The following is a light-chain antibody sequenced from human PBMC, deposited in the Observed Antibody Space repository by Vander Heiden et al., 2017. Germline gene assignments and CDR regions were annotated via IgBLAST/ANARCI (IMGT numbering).Light chain of an antibody. J-gene: IGKJ2*01. CDR3: QQYYSTPYT. CDR1: QSVLYSSNNKNY. CDR2: WAS. Sequence: DIVMTQSPDSLSVSLGERATINCKSSQSVLYSSNNKNYLAWYQQKPGKPPKLLIYWASTRESGVPERFSGSGSGTDFTLTISSLQAEDVAVYYCQQYYSTPYTFGQGTKLEIK. V-gene: IGKV4-1*01.